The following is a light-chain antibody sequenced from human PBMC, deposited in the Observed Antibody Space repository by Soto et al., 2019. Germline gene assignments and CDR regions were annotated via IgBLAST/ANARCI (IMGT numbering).Light chain of an antibody. V-gene: IGLV2-14*01. CDR2: EVS. CDR3: CSYTTTSTVV. J-gene: IGLJ2*01. CDR1: SSDIGGHKN. Sequence: QSVLTQPASVSGSPGQSITVSYTGTSSDIGGHKNVSWYQQHPGKVPKLIIYEVSNRPSGVSNRFSGSKSGNTASLTVSGLQAEDEADYYCCSYTTTSTVVFGGGTKLTVL.